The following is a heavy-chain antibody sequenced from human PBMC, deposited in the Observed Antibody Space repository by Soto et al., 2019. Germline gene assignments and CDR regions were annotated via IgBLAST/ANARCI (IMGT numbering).Heavy chain of an antibody. CDR2: ISSSGDST. Sequence: GGSLRLSCVGSGHTFHNYVMGWVRQAAGKGLEWVSVISSSGDSTHYADSVKGRFTISRDNSKSTVYLQMNSLRAEDTAVYYCAKGSSGSCYSACAWWGQGTPVTVSS. D-gene: IGHD2-15*01. CDR1: GHTFHNYV. J-gene: IGHJ4*02. CDR3: AKGSSGSCYSACAW. V-gene: IGHV3-23*01.